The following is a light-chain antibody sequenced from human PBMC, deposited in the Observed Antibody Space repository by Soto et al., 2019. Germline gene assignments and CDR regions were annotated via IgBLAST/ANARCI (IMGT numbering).Light chain of an antibody. CDR3: SSYTSSSIV. J-gene: IGLJ1*01. CDR2: EVS. CDR1: SSDVGGYNY. Sequence: QSALTQPASVSGSPGQSITISCTGTSSDVGGYNYVSWYQQHPGKAPKLMICEVSNRPSGVSNRFSGSKSGNTASLTISGLQAEDEADYYCSSYTSSSIVFGTGTKVTVL. V-gene: IGLV2-14*01.